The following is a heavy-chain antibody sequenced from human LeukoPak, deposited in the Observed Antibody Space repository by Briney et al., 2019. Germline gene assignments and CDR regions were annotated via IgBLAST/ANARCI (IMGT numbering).Heavy chain of an antibody. CDR2: IKEDGSEK. D-gene: IGHD2/OR15-2a*01. Sequence: GGSLRLSCAASGFSFSGYWMTWVRQAPGKGLEWVANIKEDGSEKYYADFVKGRFTISRDHAKNSLDLQMNSLRAEDTAVYYCARRGSTDYWGQGTLVTVSS. CDR1: GFSFSGYW. J-gene: IGHJ4*02. CDR3: ARRGSTDY. V-gene: IGHV3-7*03.